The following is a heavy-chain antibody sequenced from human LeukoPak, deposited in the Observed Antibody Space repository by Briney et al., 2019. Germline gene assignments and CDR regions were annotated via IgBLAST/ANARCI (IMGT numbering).Heavy chain of an antibody. CDR1: GGSLSSYY. J-gene: IGHJ6*03. Sequence: SETLSLTCTVSGGSLSSYYWSWVRQPPGKGLEWIGFVYYTGSTNYSPSLKSRVTISVDTSKNQFSLKLRSVTAADTAVYYCARESRKGILTGYYTDYYYYMDVWGKGTTVTISS. CDR3: ARESRKGILTGYYTDYYYYMDV. CDR2: VYYTGST. V-gene: IGHV4-59*12. D-gene: IGHD3-9*01.